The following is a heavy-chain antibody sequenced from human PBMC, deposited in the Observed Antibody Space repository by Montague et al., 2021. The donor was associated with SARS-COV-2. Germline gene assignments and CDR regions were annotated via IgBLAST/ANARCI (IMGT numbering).Heavy chain of an antibody. CDR2: INHSVTT. Sequence: SETLSLTCAVFDGSFSDFYWSWIRQPPGEGLEWIGEINHSVTTYYNPSLKSRVTISVDTPKNQFSLKLNSVTAADAAVYYCASGDDNGSGYLDVWGKGTTVTVSS. CDR3: ASGDDNGSGYLDV. D-gene: IGHD1-26*01. J-gene: IGHJ6*03. V-gene: IGHV4-34*01. CDR1: DGSFSDFY.